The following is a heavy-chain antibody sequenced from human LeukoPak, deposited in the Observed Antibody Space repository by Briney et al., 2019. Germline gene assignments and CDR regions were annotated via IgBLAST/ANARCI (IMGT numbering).Heavy chain of an antibody. Sequence: GGSLRLSCAASGFTFSSYEMNWVRQAPGKGLEWASYTSSSGSTIYYADSVRGRFTLSRDNAKNSLYLQMNSLRAEDTALYYCARLVGGGSGTIGGQGTLVTVSS. CDR2: TSSSGSTI. J-gene: IGHJ4*02. V-gene: IGHV3-48*03. CDR1: GFTFSSYE. CDR3: ARLVGGGSGTI. D-gene: IGHD3-10*01.